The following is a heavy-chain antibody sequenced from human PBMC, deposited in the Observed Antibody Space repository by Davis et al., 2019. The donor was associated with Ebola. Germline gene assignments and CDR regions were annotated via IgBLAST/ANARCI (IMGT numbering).Heavy chain of an antibody. CDR1: GFTFSSYA. V-gene: IGHV3-11*04. D-gene: IGHD6-19*01. CDR3: VRVSRNIATGWYRFDAFDI. J-gene: IGHJ3*02. CDR2: ISSSGSNI. Sequence: GESLKISCAASGFTFSSYAMSWIRQAPGKGLEWVSYISSSGSNIYFADSVKGRFTISRDNAKNSVFLQMNSLRAEDTAIYYCVRVSRNIATGWYRFDAFDIWGQGTLVTVSS.